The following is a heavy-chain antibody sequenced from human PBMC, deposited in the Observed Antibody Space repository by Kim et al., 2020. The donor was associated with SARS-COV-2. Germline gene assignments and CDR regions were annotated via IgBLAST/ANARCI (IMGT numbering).Heavy chain of an antibody. Sequence: GGSLRLSCAASGFTFSSYGMHWVRQAPGKGLEWVAVISYDGSNKYYADSVKGRFTISRDNSKNTLYLQMNSLRAEDTAVYYCAREPPAYYYDSSGYSVPDYWGQGTLVTVSS. CDR1: GFTFSSYG. V-gene: IGHV3-33*05. CDR3: AREPPAYYYDSSGYSVPDY. D-gene: IGHD3-22*01. J-gene: IGHJ4*02. CDR2: ISYDGSNK.